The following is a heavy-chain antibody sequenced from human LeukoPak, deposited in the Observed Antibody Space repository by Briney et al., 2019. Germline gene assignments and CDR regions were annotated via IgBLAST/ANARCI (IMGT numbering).Heavy chain of an antibody. J-gene: IGHJ4*02. CDR3: VRDLGGRSGH. CDR1: GFTFSSYS. CDR2: ISSSSSTI. Sequence: GGSLRLSCAASGFTFSSYSMNWVRQAPGKGLEWVSYISSSSSTIYYADSVKGRSTIFRDNAKNTLYLQMNSLRAEDTAVYYCVRDLGGRSGHWGQGTLVTVSS. D-gene: IGHD1-26*01. V-gene: IGHV3-48*04.